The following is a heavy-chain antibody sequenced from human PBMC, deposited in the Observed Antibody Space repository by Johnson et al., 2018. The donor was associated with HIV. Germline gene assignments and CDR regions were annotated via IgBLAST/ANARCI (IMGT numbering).Heavy chain of an antibody. J-gene: IGHJ3*02. CDR2: INSDGSHT. Sequence: VQLVESGGGLVQPGGSLRLSCAASGFTFSSYWMHWVRQAPGKGLVWVSRINSDGSHTTYTDSVKGRFTISRDNAKNTLYLQMNSLRAEDTAVYYCARGGYCRGGSCYPYDAFDIWGQGTMVNVSS. V-gene: IGHV3-74*01. CDR1: GFTFSSYW. D-gene: IGHD2-15*01. CDR3: ARGGYCRGGSCYPYDAFDI.